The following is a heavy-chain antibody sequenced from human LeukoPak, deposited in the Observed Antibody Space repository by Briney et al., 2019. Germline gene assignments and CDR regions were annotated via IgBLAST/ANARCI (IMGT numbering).Heavy chain of an antibody. CDR1: GFTISSTY. J-gene: IGHJ3*02. V-gene: IGHV3-7*01. Sequence: GGSLRLSCAASGFTISSTYMSWVRQAPGKGREWVADIRQDGSEKYYVDSVKGRFTISRDNAKNSLYLQMNSLRAEDTAVYYCARGGPFHIVVVPSRDDAFDIWGQGTMVTVSS. D-gene: IGHD2-2*01. CDR3: ARGGPFHIVVVPSRDDAFDI. CDR2: IRQDGSEK.